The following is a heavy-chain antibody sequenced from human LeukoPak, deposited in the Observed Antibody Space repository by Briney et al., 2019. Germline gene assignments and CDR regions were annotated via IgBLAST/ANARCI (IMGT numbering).Heavy chain of an antibody. CDR1: GFTFSSYA. CDR3: PGGRDYGALGLVGY. D-gene: IGHD4-17*01. J-gene: IGHJ4*02. CDR2: ISYDVSNK. V-gene: IGHV3-30-3*01. Sequence: GRSLRLSCAASGFTFSSYAMHWVRHAPGKGLERVAVISYDVSNKYYADSSKGRFPNPRDSSKNTPYLQMDSRIAQAPPGNSFPGGRDYGALGLVGYWGQGTLVTVSS.